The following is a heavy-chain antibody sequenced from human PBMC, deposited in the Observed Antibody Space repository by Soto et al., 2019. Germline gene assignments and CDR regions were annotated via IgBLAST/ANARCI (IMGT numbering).Heavy chain of an antibody. CDR2: ISAYNGNT. CDR3: ARGSRIITTGYFYL. V-gene: IGHV1-18*01. D-gene: IGHD3-10*01. J-gene: IGHJ2*01. CDR1: GYTFTSYG. Sequence: QVQLVQSGAEVKKPGASVKVSCKASGYTFTSYGISWVRQAPGQGLEWMGWISAYNGNTNYAQKLQGRVTMTNGTPTSTAYVGLRSLRSDDTAVYYCARGSRIITTGYFYLWGRGSLVTVAS.